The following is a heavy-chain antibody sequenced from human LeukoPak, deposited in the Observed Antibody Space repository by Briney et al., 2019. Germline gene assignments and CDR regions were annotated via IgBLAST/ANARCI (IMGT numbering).Heavy chain of an antibody. J-gene: IGHJ4*02. CDR2: ISGSGGST. Sequence: GGSLRLSCAASGFTFSSYSMNWVRQAPGKGLEWVSAISGSGGSTYYADSVKGRFTISRDNSKNTLYLQMNSLRAEDTAVYYCAKDLDIVATSPVFDYWGQGTLVTVSS. V-gene: IGHV3-23*01. CDR3: AKDLDIVATSPVFDY. CDR1: GFTFSSYS. D-gene: IGHD5-12*01.